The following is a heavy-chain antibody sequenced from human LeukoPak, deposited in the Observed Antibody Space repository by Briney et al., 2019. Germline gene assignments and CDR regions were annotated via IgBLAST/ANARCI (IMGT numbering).Heavy chain of an antibody. Sequence: PGGSLRLSCDAFGFTFNIYTMTWVRQAPGKGLEWVSAISSTGGHTYYVDSVKGRFTISRDKSRSTLYLQMNSLRAEDTAVYYCTRVISGNYGGDSWGQGTLVTVSS. D-gene: IGHD1-26*01. CDR2: ISSTGGHT. CDR1: GFTFNIYT. V-gene: IGHV3-23*01. CDR3: TRVISGNYGGDS. J-gene: IGHJ4*02.